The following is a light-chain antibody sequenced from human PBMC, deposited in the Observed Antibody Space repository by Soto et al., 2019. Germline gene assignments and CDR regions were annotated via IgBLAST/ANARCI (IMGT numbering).Light chain of an antibody. CDR1: QSLNSW. Sequence: DIQMTQSPSTLSASVGDRVSITCRASQSLNSWLAWYQQKPGKAPKLLIYDASSLESGVPSRFSGSGSGTEFTLTISSLQPDDFATYYCQQYNSYSYTFGQGTKVDIK. V-gene: IGKV1-5*01. J-gene: IGKJ2*01. CDR3: QQYNSYSYT. CDR2: DAS.